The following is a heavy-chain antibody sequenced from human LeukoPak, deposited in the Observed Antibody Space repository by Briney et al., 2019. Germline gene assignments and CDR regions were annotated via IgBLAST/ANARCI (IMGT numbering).Heavy chain of an antibody. V-gene: IGHV3-7*01. D-gene: IGHD1-20*01. CDR3: ARGSPLYNWNDMGVSRGIYFDI. J-gene: IGHJ3*02. CDR2: IKQDGNEK. Sequence: PGGSLRLSCAASGFTFSDYTMNWVRQAPGKGLEWVANIKQDGNEKYYVDSVKGRFTISRDNAKNSLYLQMNSLRAEDTAVYYCARGSPLYNWNDMGVSRGIYFDIWGQGTMVTVSS. CDR1: GFTFSDYT.